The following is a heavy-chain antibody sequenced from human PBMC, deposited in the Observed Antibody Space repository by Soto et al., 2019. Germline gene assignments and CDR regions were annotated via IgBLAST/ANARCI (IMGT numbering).Heavy chain of an antibody. Sequence: SETLSLTGTVSCASIISFGFLCSRLRQLPGKGLEWIGYIYYSGTTYYNPSLSSRVTMSIDTSKNQFSLKLNSMTAADTAVYYCARLDFYSFDYWGQGALVTVSS. D-gene: IGHD3-9*01. V-gene: IGHV4-31*03. CDR3: ARLDFYSFDY. CDR2: IYYSGTT. J-gene: IGHJ4*02. CDR1: CASIISFGFL.